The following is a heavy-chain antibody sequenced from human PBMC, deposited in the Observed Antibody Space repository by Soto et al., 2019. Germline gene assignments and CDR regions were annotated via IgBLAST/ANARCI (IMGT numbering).Heavy chain of an antibody. CDR1: GDSVSSNSAA. V-gene: IGHV6-1*01. J-gene: IGHJ6*03. Sequence: SETLSLTCAISGDSVSSNSAAWNWIRQSPSRGLEWLGRTYYRSRWYNDYAVSVKSRITVNPDTSKNQFSLQLTSVTPEDTAVYYCAGTTSHYWYYMDVWGKGTTVTVSS. D-gene: IGHD1-7*01. CDR2: TYYRSRWYN. CDR3: AGTTSHYWYYMDV.